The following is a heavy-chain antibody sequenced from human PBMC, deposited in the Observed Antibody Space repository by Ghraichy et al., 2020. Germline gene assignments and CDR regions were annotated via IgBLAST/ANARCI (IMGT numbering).Heavy chain of an antibody. Sequence: LSLTCAASGFTFSSYSMNWVRQAPGKGLEWVSSISSSSSYIYYADSVKGRFTISRDNAKNSLYLQMNSLRAEDTAVYYCARDQDDAFDIWGQGTMVTVSS. V-gene: IGHV3-21*01. CDR2: ISSSSSYI. CDR3: ARDQDDAFDI. J-gene: IGHJ3*02. CDR1: GFTFSSYS.